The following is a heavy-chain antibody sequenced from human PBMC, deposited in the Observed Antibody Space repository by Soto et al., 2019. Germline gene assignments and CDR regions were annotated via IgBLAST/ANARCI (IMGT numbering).Heavy chain of an antibody. CDR1: ESTFSTYE. CDR2: ITSGGDIK. Sequence: GGSLRLSCAAPESTFSTYEMNWVRQAPGKGLEWVSYITSGGDIKYYADSVKGRFTISRDNAKNSLYLQMNSLGVEDTAVYYCASRGDYYYYGLDVWGQGTTVTRLL. V-gene: IGHV3-48*03. J-gene: IGHJ6*02. CDR3: ASRGDYYYYGLDV.